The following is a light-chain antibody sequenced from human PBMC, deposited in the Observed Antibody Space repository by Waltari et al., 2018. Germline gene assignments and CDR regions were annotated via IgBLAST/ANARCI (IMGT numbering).Light chain of an antibody. CDR3: QQYYSTPYT. CDR1: QSVLYSSNNKND. CDR2: WAS. Sequence: DIVMTQSPDSLAVSLGERATNNCKSSQSVLYSSNNKNDLAWYQQKPGQPPKLLIYWASTRESGVPDRFSGSGSGTDFTLTISSLQAEDVAVYYCQQYYSTPYTFGQGTKLEIK. V-gene: IGKV4-1*01. J-gene: IGKJ2*01.